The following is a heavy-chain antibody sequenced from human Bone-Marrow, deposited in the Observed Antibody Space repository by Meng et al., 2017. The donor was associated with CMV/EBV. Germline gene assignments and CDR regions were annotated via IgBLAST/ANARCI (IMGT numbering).Heavy chain of an antibody. Sequence: ASVKVSCKTSGFRFSAYYLHWVRQAPGQGPEWMGWINPNNGDTKFAQRFQGRVTLTRDTSITTAYLEMNNLTLDDTAIYYCVRDFFNHVDYWGQGTRVTVSS. D-gene: IGHD3-3*01. J-gene: IGHJ4*02. V-gene: IGHV1-2*02. CDR3: VRDFFNHVDY. CDR1: GFRFSAYY. CDR2: INPNNGDT.